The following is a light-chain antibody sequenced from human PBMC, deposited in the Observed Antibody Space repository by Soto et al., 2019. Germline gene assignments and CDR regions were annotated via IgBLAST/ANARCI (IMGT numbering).Light chain of an antibody. CDR3: LQDYNYPLT. J-gene: IGKJ4*01. Sequence: AIQMTQSPSSLSASVGDRVTITCRASQGIRNDLGWYQQKPGKAPNLLMYAASSLQSGVPSRFSGSGSGTDFTRAISSRQPEDFATYYCLQDYNYPLTFGGGTKVEIK. CDR2: AAS. CDR1: QGIRND. V-gene: IGKV1-6*01.